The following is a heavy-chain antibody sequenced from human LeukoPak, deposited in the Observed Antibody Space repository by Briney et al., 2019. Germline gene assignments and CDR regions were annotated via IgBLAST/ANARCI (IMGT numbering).Heavy chain of an antibody. V-gene: IGHV4-59*01. D-gene: IGHD6-6*01. CDR1: GGAISSYY. J-gene: IGHJ5*02. CDR2: IYYSGST. CDR3: ARKKFIAAGGFDP. Sequence: PSETLSLTCTASGGAISSYYWFWIRQPPGKGLEWIGYIYYSGSTNYNPSLKSRVTISLDTSKNQFSLKLSSVTAADTAIYYCARKKFIAAGGFDPWGQGTLVTVSS.